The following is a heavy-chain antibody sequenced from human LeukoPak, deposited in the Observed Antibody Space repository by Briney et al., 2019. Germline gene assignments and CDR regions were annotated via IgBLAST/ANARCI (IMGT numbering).Heavy chain of an antibody. CDR1: GYTFTSYD. CDR3: ARSKRIRLWRWGGY. Sequence: GASVKVSCKASGYTFTSYDINWVRQATGQGLEWMGWMNPNSGNTGYAQKFQGRVTMTRNTSISTAYMELSSLRSEDTAVYYCARSKRIRLWRWGGYWGQGTLVTVSS. J-gene: IGHJ4*02. CDR2: MNPNSGNT. D-gene: IGHD5-18*01. V-gene: IGHV1-8*01.